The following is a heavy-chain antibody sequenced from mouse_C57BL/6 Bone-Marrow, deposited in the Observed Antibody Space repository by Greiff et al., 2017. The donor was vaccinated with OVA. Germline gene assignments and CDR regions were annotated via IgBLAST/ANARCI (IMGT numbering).Heavy chain of an antibody. CDR3: ARSALITTVVANWYFDV. V-gene: IGHV1-19*01. J-gene: IGHJ1*03. D-gene: IGHD1-1*01. CDR2: INPYNGGT. CDR1: GYTFTDYY. Sequence: EVKLQESGPVLVKPGASVKMSCKASGYTFTDYYMNWVKQSHGKSLEWIGVINPYNGGTSYNQKFKGKATLTVDKSSSTAYMELNSLTSEDSAVYYCARSALITTVVANWYFDVWGTGTTVTVSS.